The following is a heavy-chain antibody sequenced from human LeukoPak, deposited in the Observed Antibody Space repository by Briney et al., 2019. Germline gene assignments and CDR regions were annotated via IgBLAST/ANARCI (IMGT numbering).Heavy chain of an antibody. D-gene: IGHD6-19*01. CDR1: GFTFSSYS. CDR2: ISSSSSTI. Sequence: PGGSLRLSCAASGFTFSSYSMYRVRQAPGKGLEWVSYISSSSSTIYYADSVKGRFTISRDNAKNSLYLQMNSLRAEDTAVYYCARVLYSSGWYGDHYWGQGTLVTVSS. J-gene: IGHJ4*02. V-gene: IGHV3-48*01. CDR3: ARVLYSSGWYGDHY.